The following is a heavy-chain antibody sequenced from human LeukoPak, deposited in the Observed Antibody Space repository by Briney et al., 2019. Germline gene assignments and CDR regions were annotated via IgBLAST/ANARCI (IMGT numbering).Heavy chain of an antibody. D-gene: IGHD3-9*01. CDR3: AREDILTGFDY. CDR2: IYSGGST. CDR1: GFTVSSNY. V-gene: IGHV3-53*01. J-gene: IGHJ4*02. Sequence: GGSLRLSCAASGFTVSSNYMSWVRQAPGKGLEWVSVIYSGGSTYYADSVKGRFTISRDNSKSTLYLQMNSLRAEDTAVYYCAREDILTGFDYWGQGTLVTVSS.